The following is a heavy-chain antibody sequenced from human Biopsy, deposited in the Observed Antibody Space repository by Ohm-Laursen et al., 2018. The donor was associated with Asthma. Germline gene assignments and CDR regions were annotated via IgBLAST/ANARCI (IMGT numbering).Heavy chain of an antibody. CDR2: ISVYNGNT. CDR1: GYTFNSAG. CDR3: ARAVDYSHYYGIDV. V-gene: IGHV1-18*01. D-gene: IGHD3-10*01. J-gene: IGHJ6*02. Sequence: ASAKVSCKTSGYTFNSAGITWVRQAPGQGLERMGWISVYNGNTKVAQKLQDRATMITDTSTSTAYMELRSLRSDDTAVYFCARAVDYSHYYGIDVWGQGTTVTVS.